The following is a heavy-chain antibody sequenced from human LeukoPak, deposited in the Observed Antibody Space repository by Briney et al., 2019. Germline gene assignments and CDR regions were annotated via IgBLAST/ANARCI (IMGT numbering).Heavy chain of an antibody. J-gene: IGHJ4*02. Sequence: SGGSLTLSCAASGFTFSSYAMNCVRQAPGKELDWFSSITSESAHIFYAESATGRFNISKDNAKHSLYLHMSSVPALHTTGQYFAILRVYSRDYWGQGNLVSVSS. CDR3: AILRVYSRDY. D-gene: IGHD6-13*01. CDR1: GFTFSSYA. CDR2: ITSESAHI. V-gene: IGHV3-21*01.